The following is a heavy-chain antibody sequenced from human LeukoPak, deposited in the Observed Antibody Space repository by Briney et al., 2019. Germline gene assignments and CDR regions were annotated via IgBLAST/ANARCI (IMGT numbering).Heavy chain of an antibody. V-gene: IGHV3-33*08. CDR1: GFTFSSYA. CDR3: ARLYCGGDCYSGWYFDL. D-gene: IGHD2-21*02. CDR2: IWLDGRNE. Sequence: PGGSLRLSCAASGFTFSSYAMSWVRQAPGKGLEWVALIWLDGRNEYYADSVKGRFTISRDNSKSTLYLQMNSLRAEDTAVYYCARLYCGGDCYSGWYFDLWGRGTLVTVSS. J-gene: IGHJ2*01.